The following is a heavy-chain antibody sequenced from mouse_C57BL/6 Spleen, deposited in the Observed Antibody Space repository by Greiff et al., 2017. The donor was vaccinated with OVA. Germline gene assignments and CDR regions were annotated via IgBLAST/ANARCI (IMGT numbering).Heavy chain of an antibody. Sequence: EVKLLESGEGLVKPGGSLQLSCAASGFTFSSYAMSWVRQTPEKRLEWVAYISSGGDYIFYAATVKGRFPISRDHARNTLYLQMSIRKSVDSARYYFTRDEGCAYGGQGTLVTVSA. J-gene: IGHJ3*01. CDR2: ISSGGDYI. CDR1: GFTFSSYA. V-gene: IGHV5-9-1*02. CDR3: TRDEGCAY.